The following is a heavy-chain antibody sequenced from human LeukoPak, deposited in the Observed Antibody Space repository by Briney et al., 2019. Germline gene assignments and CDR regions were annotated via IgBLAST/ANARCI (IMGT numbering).Heavy chain of an antibody. D-gene: IGHD1-26*01. J-gene: IGHJ5*02. CDR2: ITPIIDSA. CDR1: GGTFNSHI. V-gene: IGHV1-69*08. Sequence: GASVKVSCKTSGGTFNSHIFGWVRQAPGQGLEWMGRITPIIDSAKYAQTFQGRLTVSADKSTTTVYMELSSLRIEDTAVYYCTRVNLRGSNYNWFDPWGQGTQVIVSS. CDR3: TRVNLRGSNYNWFDP.